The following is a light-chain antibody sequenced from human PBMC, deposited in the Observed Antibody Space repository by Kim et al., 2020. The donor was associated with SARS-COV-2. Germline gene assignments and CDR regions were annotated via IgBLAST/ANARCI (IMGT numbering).Light chain of an antibody. CDR1: ESLSARQ. Sequence: LLRGDEACPSCRASESLSARQLAWYQQRPGQAQRLLIFGASIGATGTPERFSGSGSGTDFSLTISSLEPEDFAVYYCQQYGGLYTFGQGTKLEI. J-gene: IGKJ2*01. CDR3: QQYGGLYT. V-gene: IGKV3-20*01. CDR2: GAS.